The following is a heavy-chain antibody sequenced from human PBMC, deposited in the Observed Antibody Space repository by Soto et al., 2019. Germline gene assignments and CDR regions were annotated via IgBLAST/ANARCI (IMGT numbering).Heavy chain of an antibody. CDR3: ARDPSLGYCSGGSCYRAPIYYYYYVDV. CDR2: TYYRSKWYS. CDR1: GDSVSSNSAA. V-gene: IGHV6-1*01. D-gene: IGHD2-15*01. Sequence: PSQTLSLTCAISGDSVSSNSAAWNWIRQSPSRGLEWLGRTYYRSKWYSDYAVSVKSRITINPDTSKNQFSLQLNSVTPEDTAVYYCARDPSLGYCSGGSCYRAPIYYYYYVDVWGKGTTVIVSS. J-gene: IGHJ6*03.